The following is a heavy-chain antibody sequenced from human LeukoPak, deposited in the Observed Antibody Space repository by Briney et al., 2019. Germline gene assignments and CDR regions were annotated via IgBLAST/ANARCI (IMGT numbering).Heavy chain of an antibody. CDR2: INPNSGGT. CDR3: AREGSSSWYTGYYYYYGMDV. Sequence: ASVKVSSKASGYTFTGYYMHWVRQAPGQGLEWMGWINPNSGGTNYAQKFQGWVTMTRDTSISTAYMELSRLRSDDTAVYYCAREGSSSWYTGYYYYYGMDVWGQGTTVTVSS. CDR1: GYTFTGYY. D-gene: IGHD6-13*01. J-gene: IGHJ6*02. V-gene: IGHV1-2*04.